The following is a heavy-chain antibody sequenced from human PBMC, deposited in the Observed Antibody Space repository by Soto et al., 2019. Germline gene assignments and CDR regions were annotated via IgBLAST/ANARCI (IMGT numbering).Heavy chain of an antibody. CDR2: ISYDGSNN. V-gene: IGHV3-30-3*01. CDR3: VGDRGQNIGHYALFDD. CDR1: GFTFSHYA. J-gene: IGHJ4*02. Sequence: QVQLVESGGGVVQPGRSLRLSCAASGFTFSHYAMHWVRQAPGKGLEWVAVISYDGSNNHYADSVKGRFTISRDNSKYTLYLQMNSLRVEDAAVYFCVGDRGQNIGHYALFDDWGQGSLVAVS. D-gene: IGHD2-15*01.